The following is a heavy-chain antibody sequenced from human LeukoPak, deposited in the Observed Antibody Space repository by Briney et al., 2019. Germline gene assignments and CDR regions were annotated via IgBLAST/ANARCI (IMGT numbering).Heavy chain of an antibody. Sequence: ASVKVSCKASGYTFTNYDIGWVRQDPGQGLEWMGCNSTYNGNTNYAQKFQGRVTMATDTSTSTAYMELRSLRSDDTAVYYCARGDPREFDHWGQGTLVTVSS. CDR2: NSTYNGNT. CDR3: ARGDPREFDH. J-gene: IGHJ4*02. CDR1: GYTFTNYD. V-gene: IGHV1-18*01.